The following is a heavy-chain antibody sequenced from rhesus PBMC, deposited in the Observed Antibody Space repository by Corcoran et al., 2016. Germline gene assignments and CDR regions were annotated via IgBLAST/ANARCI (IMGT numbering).Heavy chain of an antibody. CDR1: GVSTSSNC. V-gene: IGHV4-173*01. J-gene: IGHJ4*01. Sequence: QLQLQESGPGLVKPSETLSLTCAVSGVSTSSNCWSWIRQPPGKGLECIGRFSGSGGSARYNPPLNRRLTISTDTSTNQFSLNLSSVTAADTAVYYCAREYCTGSGCSSFDYWRQGVLVTVSS. CDR2: FSGSGGSA. CDR3: AREYCTGSGCSSFDY. D-gene: IGHD2-21*01.